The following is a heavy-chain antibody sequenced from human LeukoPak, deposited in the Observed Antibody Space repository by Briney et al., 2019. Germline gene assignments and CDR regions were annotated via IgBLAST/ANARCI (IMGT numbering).Heavy chain of an antibody. CDR1: GFTFSHYS. J-gene: IGHJ4*02. CDR2: ISSSSAYI. V-gene: IGHV3-21*01. Sequence: GGSLRLSCAASGFTFSHYSMNWVRQAPGKGLEWVSSISSSSAYIYYADSMKGRFTISRDNAENSLYPQMNSLRAEDTAVYYCARDVAGAGSHWGQGTLVTVSS. CDR3: ARDVAGAGSH. D-gene: IGHD3-10*01.